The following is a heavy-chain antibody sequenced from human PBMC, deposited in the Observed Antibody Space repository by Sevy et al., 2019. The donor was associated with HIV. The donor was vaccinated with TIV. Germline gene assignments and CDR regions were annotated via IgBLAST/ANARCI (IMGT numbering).Heavy chain of an antibody. V-gene: IGHV3-7*01. D-gene: IGHD1-20*01. Sequence: GGSLRLSCAASGFTFSSFFMSWVRQAPGKGLEWVANIKQDGSEKWYVDSVKGRFTISRDNARNSVYLQMNSLRAEDTGLYYCARDLTAPYYYYYGLDVWGQGTMVTVSS. CDR2: IKQDGSEK. J-gene: IGHJ6*02. CDR3: ARDLTAPYYYYYGLDV. CDR1: GFTFSSFF.